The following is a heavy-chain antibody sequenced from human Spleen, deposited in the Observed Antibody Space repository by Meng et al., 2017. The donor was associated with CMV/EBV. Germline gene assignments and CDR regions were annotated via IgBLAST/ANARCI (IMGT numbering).Heavy chain of an antibody. Sequence: GGSLRLSGAASGFTFSSYEMNWVRQAPGKGLGWVANIKQDGSEKYYVDSVKGRFTISRDNAKNSLYLQMNSLRAEDTALYYCAKDMVYYYDSSGCFESWGQGTLVTVSS. CDR3: AKDMVYYYDSSGCFES. J-gene: IGHJ4*02. D-gene: IGHD3-22*01. CDR1: GFTFSSYE. CDR2: IKQDGSEK. V-gene: IGHV3-7*03.